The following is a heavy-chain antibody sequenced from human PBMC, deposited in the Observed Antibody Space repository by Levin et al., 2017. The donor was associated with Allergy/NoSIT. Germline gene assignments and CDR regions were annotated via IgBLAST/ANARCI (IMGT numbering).Heavy chain of an antibody. CDR3: ARGQDCSGGSCLLS. J-gene: IGHJ4*02. V-gene: IGHV4-30-2*01. CDR1: GGSISSASYS. D-gene: IGHD2-15*01. CDR2: IYHSGST. Sequence: LRLSCAVSGGSISSASYSWNWIRQPPGKGLEWIGSIYHSGSTHYNPSLKSRINISADRPKNQFSLKLSSVTAADTAVYYCARGQDCSGGSCLLSWGQGTLVTVSS.